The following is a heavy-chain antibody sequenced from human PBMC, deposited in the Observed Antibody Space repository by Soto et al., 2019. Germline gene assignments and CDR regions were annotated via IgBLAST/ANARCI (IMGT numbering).Heavy chain of an antibody. CDR3: ARGSADSDY. D-gene: IGHD6-13*01. CDR1: GYTFTSYG. CDR2: ISTYNVNT. V-gene: IGHV1-18*01. J-gene: IGHJ4*02. Sequence: QVQLVQSGAEVKKPGASVKVSCKASGYTFTSYGISWVRRAPGQGLEWMGWISTYNVNTNYPQQLQGRVTMTTDTSTSTADMELRSLTYDDTAVYYCARGSADSDYWGQGTLVTVSS.